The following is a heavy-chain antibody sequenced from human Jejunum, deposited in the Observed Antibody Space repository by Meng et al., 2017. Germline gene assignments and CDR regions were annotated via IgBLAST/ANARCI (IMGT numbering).Heavy chain of an antibody. D-gene: IGHD3-10*01. Sequence: GGSLRLSCAASGFPFSSYAMNWVRQAPGKGLEWVSGISGSGKQTYYADPVKGRFIISRDNSKNTLYLQMSSLRADDTAIYYCAKVTAELVRGGVSDHWGQGTLVTVSS. V-gene: IGHV3-23*01. CDR1: GFPFSSYA. J-gene: IGHJ5*02. CDR2: ISGSGKQT. CDR3: AKVTAELVRGGVSDH.